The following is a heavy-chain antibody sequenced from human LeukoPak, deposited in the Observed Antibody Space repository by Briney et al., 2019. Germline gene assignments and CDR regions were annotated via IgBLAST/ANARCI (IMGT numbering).Heavy chain of an antibody. CDR2: ISGSGGNT. Sequence: TGGSLRLSCAASGFTFSSFAMSWVRQAPGKGLEWVSAISGSGGNTHYAGSVKGHFTISRDISKNTVYLQMNSLRADDTAIYFCAKERARSSTWQVGDFWGQGTLVTVSS. J-gene: IGHJ4*02. V-gene: IGHV3-23*01. CDR1: GFTFSSFA. CDR3: AKERARSSTWQVGDF. D-gene: IGHD6-13*01.